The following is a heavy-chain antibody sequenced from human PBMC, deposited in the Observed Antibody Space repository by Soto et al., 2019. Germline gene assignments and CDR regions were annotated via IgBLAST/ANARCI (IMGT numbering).Heavy chain of an antibody. V-gene: IGHV1-18*01. D-gene: IGHD3-9*01. CDR3: ARAPYYDILTGYYGGRLDY. Sequence: ASVKVSCKASGYTFNSFGITWVRQAPGQGLEWMVWVSAYNGDTNYAQKLQDRVTMTTDTSTGTAYMELRSLRSDDTAVYYCARAPYYDILTGYYGGRLDYWGQGTLVTVSS. J-gene: IGHJ4*02. CDR1: GYTFNSFG. CDR2: VSAYNGDT.